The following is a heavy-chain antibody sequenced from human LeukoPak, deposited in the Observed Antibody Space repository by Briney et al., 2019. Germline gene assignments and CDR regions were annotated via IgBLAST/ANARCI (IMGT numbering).Heavy chain of an antibody. CDR1: GYSFTDYA. V-gene: IGHV1-18*01. D-gene: IGHD3-22*01. CDR3: ARNHYYDSSGYSDY. J-gene: IGHJ4*02. Sequence: ASVKVSCKTSGYSFTDYAITWVRQVRGQGLQWVGWISASNGNTDYAQSFRGRATMTTDPSTTTAYLELTSLTSDDTAVYYCARNHYYDSSGYSDYWGQGTLVTVSS. CDR2: ISASNGNT.